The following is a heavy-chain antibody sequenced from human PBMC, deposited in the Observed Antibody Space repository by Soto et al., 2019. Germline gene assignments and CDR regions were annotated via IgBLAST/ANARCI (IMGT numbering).Heavy chain of an antibody. Sequence: EVQLLESGGGSVQPGGSLRLSCAASGFTFSSYAMHWVRRPPGKGLEWVSSISGSGGTAYYADSVKGRFSISRDSLVNTLYLQMSSLRADDTAVYYCAKGRGQNWYFHYWGKGTLVTVSP. CDR2: ISGSGGTA. CDR3: AKGRGQNWYFHY. CDR1: GFTFSSYA. D-gene: IGHD1-1*01. J-gene: IGHJ4*02. V-gene: IGHV3-23*01.